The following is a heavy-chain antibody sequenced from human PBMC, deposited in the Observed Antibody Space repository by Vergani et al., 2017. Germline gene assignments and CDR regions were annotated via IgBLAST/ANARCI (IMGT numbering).Heavy chain of an antibody. D-gene: IGHD3-3*01. CDR2: INPNSGHT. V-gene: IGHV1-8*01. J-gene: IGHJ6*02. Sequence: QVQLVQSGAEVKRPGASVKVSCKASGYTFVSYYIHWVRQAPGQGLEWMGIINPNSGHTDYAQKFQGRVTMTRNTSISTAYMELRSLRSEDTAVYYCARGRITIFGVVTGYYYGMDVWGQGTTVTVSS. CDR1: GYTFVSYY. CDR3: ARGRITIFGVVTGYYYGMDV.